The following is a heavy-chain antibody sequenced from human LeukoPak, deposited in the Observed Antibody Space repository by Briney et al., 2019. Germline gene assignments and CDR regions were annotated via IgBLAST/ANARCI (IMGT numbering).Heavy chain of an antibody. V-gene: IGHV3-21*01. CDR2: ISSSSSYI. Sequence: GGSLRLSCAASGFTFSGYSMNWVRQAPGKGLEWVSSISSSSSYIYYADSVKGRFTISRDNAKNSLYLQMNSLRAEDTAVYYCARDIAVAGYYYYYGMDVWGQGTTVTVSS. CDR1: GFTFSGYS. CDR3: ARDIAVAGYYYYYGMDV. D-gene: IGHD6-19*01. J-gene: IGHJ6*02.